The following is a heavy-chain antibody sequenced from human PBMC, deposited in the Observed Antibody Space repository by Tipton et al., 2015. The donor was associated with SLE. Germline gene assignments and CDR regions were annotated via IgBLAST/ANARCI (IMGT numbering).Heavy chain of an antibody. CDR1: GHSVNSSTYF. CDR3: AVRRVGATSVGKSPFDH. V-gene: IGHV4-39*07. Sequence: TLSLTCTVSGHSVNSSTYFWGWTRQPPGKGLEWIGNFYYSGSTSYNPSLKRRVTLSVDTSKNQCSLKLTSVTAADTAVYYCAVRRVGATSVGKSPFDHWGQGALVTVSS. D-gene: IGHD1-26*01. CDR2: FYYSGST. J-gene: IGHJ4*02.